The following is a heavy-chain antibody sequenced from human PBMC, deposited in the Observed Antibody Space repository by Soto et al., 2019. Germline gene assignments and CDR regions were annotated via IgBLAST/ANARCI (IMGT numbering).Heavy chain of an antibody. J-gene: IGHJ6*02. Sequence: GESLKISCAASGFTFSSYWMSWVRQAPGKGLEWVANIKQDGSEKYYVDSVKGRFTISRDNAKNSLYLQMNSLRAEDTAVYYCASLQGYSSGWYYYGMDVWGQGTTVTVSS. CDR2: IKQDGSEK. V-gene: IGHV3-7*05. CDR3: ASLQGYSSGWYYYGMDV. D-gene: IGHD6-19*01. CDR1: GFTFSSYW.